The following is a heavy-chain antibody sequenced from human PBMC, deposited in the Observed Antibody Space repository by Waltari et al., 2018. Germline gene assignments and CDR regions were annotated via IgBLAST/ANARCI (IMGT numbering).Heavy chain of an antibody. CDR1: GFTFSRFG. Sequence: QVQLVESGGGVVQPGSSLRLSCAASGFTFSRFGMHWGRQAPGKGLEWVAVIWHDGSNEYYVDSVKGRFTISRDNSKNTLYLQMNSLRAEDSAVYYCASQSTTLFDYWGQGTLVTVSS. CDR3: ASQSTTLFDY. J-gene: IGHJ4*02. CDR2: IWHDGSNE. D-gene: IGHD2-15*01. V-gene: IGHV3-33*01.